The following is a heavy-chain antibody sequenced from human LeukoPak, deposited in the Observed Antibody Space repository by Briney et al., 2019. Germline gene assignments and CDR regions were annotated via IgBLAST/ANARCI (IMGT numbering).Heavy chain of an antibody. CDR3: AKTGAPMEGY. Sequence: SETLSLTCTVSGGSISRDYWNWIRQPPGKGLEWIGDIDYSGRTNYNPSLKSRVTISVDTSKNQFSLKLSPVTAADTAVYYCAKTGAPMEGYWGQGTLVTVSS. V-gene: IGHV4-59*08. CDR1: GGSISRDY. CDR2: IDYSGRT. D-gene: IGHD3-10*01. J-gene: IGHJ4*02.